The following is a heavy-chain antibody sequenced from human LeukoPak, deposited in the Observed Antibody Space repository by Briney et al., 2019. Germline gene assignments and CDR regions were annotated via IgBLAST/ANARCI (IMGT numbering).Heavy chain of an antibody. CDR3: ARGRRSSSWRPTYNWFDP. V-gene: IGHV4-34*01. CDR2: INHSGST. CDR1: GFTFSSYA. Sequence: GSLRLSCAASGFTFSSYAMSWVRQAPGKGLEWIGEINHSGSTNYNPSLKSRVTISVDTSKNQFSLKLSSVTAADTAVYYCARGRRSSSWRPTYNWFDPWGQGTLVTVSS. D-gene: IGHD6-13*01. J-gene: IGHJ5*02.